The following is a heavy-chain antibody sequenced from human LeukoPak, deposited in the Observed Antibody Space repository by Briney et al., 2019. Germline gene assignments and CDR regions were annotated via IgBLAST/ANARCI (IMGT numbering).Heavy chain of an antibody. J-gene: IGHJ6*02. CDR2: IHPDDSYS. CDR1: GDIFTNSW. D-gene: IGHD1-1*01. CDR3: ARLALGMTRAGKYFYNGVDV. Sequence: GESLKISCKGSGDIFTNSWIGWVRQMPGKGLEWMGRIHPDDSYSNYSPSFEGRVTISVEKSISTAYLQWSSLRASDTATYYCARLALGMTRAGKYFYNGVDVWGQGTTVTVSS. V-gene: IGHV5-10-1*01.